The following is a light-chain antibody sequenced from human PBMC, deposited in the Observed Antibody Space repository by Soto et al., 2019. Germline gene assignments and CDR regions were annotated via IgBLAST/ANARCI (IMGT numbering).Light chain of an antibody. Sequence: DTQMTPYRSTPSRSVGAIVSITYRASQTISSWLAWYQQKPGKAPKLLIYKASTLKSGVPSRFSGSGSGTEFTLTISSLQPDDFATYYCQDYNSYSEAFGQGTKVDIK. CDR2: KAS. J-gene: IGKJ1*01. CDR1: QTISSW. CDR3: QDYNSYSEA. V-gene: IGKV1-5*03.